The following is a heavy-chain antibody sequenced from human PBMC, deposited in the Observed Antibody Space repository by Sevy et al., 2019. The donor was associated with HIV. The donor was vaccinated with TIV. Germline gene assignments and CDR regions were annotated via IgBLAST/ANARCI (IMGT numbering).Heavy chain of an antibody. J-gene: IGHJ6*02. CDR2: IDSGGST. Sequence: GGSLRLSCEASGFTVSGNYMAWVRLAPGKGLEWVSLIDSGGSTYYADSVKGRFTMSRDNAKNTLYLQMNPLRAEDTAVYFCASDRYYDASGYYYYYYGLHVWGQGTTVTVSS. V-gene: IGHV3-66*01. CDR1: GFTVSGNY. CDR3: ASDRYYDASGYYYYYYGLHV. D-gene: IGHD3-22*01.